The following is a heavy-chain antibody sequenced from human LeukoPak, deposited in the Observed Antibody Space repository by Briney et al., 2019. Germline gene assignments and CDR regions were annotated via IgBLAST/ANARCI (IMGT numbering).Heavy chain of an antibody. D-gene: IGHD3-22*01. J-gene: IGHJ4*02. CDR1: GGTFSSYA. CDR3: AMSITMIVAPPLY. V-gene: IGHV1-69*04. Sequence: GSSVKVSCKASGGTFSSYAISWVRQAPGQGLEWMGRIIPILGIANYAQKFQGRVTITADKSTSTAYMELGSLRSEDTAVYYCAMSITMIVAPPLYWGQGTLVTVSS. CDR2: IIPILGIA.